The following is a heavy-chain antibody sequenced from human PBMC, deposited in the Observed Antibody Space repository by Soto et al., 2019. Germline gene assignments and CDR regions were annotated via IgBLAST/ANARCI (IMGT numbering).Heavy chain of an antibody. V-gene: IGHV1-69*05. CDR2: IIPIFGTA. CDR3: ARTPKLRMMITFGGRGYFDS. D-gene: IGHD3-16*01. CDR1: GGTFSSYA. J-gene: IGHJ4*02. Sequence: QVQLVQSGAEVKKPGSSVKVSCKASGGTFSSYAISWVRQAPGQGLEWMGGIIPIFGTANYAQKFQGRVTITSDEAXXTXEXXRGSRRAEDTAVNYCARTPKLRMMITFGGRGYFDSWGQGTLVTVSS.